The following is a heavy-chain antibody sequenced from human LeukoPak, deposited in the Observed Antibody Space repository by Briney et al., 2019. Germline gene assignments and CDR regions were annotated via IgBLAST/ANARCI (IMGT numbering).Heavy chain of an antibody. CDR1: GFTFSSYS. J-gene: IGHJ4*02. CDR3: ASLSYYDFWSGSSTDY. CDR2: ISSSSSYI. V-gene: IGHV3-21*01. D-gene: IGHD3-3*01. Sequence: PGGSLRLSCAASGFTFSSYSMNWVRQVPGKGLEWVSSISSSSSYIYYADSVKGRFTISRDNAKNSLYLQMNSLRAEDTAVYYCASLSYYDFWSGSSTDYWGQGTLVTVSS.